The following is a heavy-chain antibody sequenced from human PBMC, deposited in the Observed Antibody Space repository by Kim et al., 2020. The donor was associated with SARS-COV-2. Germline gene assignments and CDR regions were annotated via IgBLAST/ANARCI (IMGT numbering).Heavy chain of an antibody. D-gene: IGHD6-13*01. CDR3: ARQYSSSRRGFDY. V-gene: IGHV5-51*01. Sequence: YSPSFQGQVTISADKSISTAYLQWSSLKASDTAMYYCARQYSSSRRGFDYWGQGTLVTVSS. J-gene: IGHJ4*02.